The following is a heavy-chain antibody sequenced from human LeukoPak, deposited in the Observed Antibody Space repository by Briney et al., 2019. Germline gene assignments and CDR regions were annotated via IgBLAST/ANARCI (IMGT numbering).Heavy chain of an antibody. CDR3: AREDVIGGFDY. J-gene: IGHJ4*02. Sequence: GGSLRLSCAASGFTFSSYSMNWVRQAPGKGLEWVSSISSSSSYIYYADSVKGRFTISRDNAKNSLYLQTNSLRAEDTAVYYCAREDVIGGFDYWGQGTLVTVSS. CDR2: ISSSSSYI. CDR1: GFTFSSYS. V-gene: IGHV3-21*01. D-gene: IGHD3-16*02.